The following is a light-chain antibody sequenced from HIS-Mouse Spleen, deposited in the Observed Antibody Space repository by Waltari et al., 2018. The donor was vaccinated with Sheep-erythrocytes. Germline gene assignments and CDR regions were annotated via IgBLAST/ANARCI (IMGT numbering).Light chain of an antibody. CDR1: SSDVGGYHY. V-gene: IGLV2-14*01. J-gene: IGLJ1*01. CDR3: SSYTSSSTLV. CDR2: EVS. Sequence: QSALTQPASVSGSPGQSFTIPCTGTSSDVGGYHYVSWYQQHPGKAPKPMIYEVSKRPSGVSNRFSGCKSGNPASLTISGLQAEDEADYYCSSYTSSSTLVFGTGTKVTVL.